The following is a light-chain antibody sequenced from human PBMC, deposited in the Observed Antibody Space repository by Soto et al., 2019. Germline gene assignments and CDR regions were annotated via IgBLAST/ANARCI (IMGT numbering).Light chain of an antibody. J-gene: IGKJ5*01. V-gene: IGKV3-11*01. Sequence: EIVLTHSPATLSLYPWEIATLSCRASQSVSSYLAWYQQKPGQAPRLLIYDASNRATGIPARFSGSGSGTDFTLTISSLEPEDFAVYYRQQRYNWRDTFGQGTRLEIK. CDR1: QSVSSY. CDR3: QQRYNWRDT. CDR2: DAS.